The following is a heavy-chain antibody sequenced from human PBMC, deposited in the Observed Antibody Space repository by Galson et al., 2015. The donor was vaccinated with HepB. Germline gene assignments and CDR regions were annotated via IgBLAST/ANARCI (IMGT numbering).Heavy chain of an antibody. CDR2: ISGSGGST. Sequence: SLRLSCAASGFTFSSCAMSWVRQAPGKGLEWVSAISGSGGSTYYADSVKGRFTISRDNSKNTLYLQMNSLRAEDTAVYYCDRIAAAGSIDYWGQGTLVTVSS. J-gene: IGHJ4*02. CDR1: GFTFSSCA. D-gene: IGHD6-13*01. CDR3: DRIAAAGSIDY. V-gene: IGHV3-23*01.